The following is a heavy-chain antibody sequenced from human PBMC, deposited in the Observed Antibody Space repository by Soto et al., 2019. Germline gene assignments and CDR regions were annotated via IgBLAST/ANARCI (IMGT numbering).Heavy chain of an antibody. Sequence: QVRLVQSGGEERKPGASVRLSCEASGYTFTAYALHWLRQAPGQSLEWMAWINPGNGNTKYSLKFLGRVSITKDTSATTAYLELGSLKSEDTAVYYCARSAISPYGGLIGPFDYWGQGDLVTVSS. CDR1: GYTFTAYA. D-gene: IGHD3-16*02. V-gene: IGHV1-3*05. CDR2: INPGNGNT. CDR3: ARSAISPYGGLIGPFDY. J-gene: IGHJ4*02.